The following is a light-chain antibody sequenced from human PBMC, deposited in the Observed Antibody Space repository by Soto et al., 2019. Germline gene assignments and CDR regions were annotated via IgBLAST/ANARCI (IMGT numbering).Light chain of an antibody. Sequence: EIVMTQSPATLSVSPGERATLSCRASQSVSSNLAWYQQKPGQAPRLLIYGASTRATAIPARFSGSGSGTEFTLTISSLQSEDFAVYYCQQYNNWTRTFG. CDR2: GAS. J-gene: IGKJ1*01. CDR1: QSVSSN. V-gene: IGKV3-15*01. CDR3: QQYNNWTRT.